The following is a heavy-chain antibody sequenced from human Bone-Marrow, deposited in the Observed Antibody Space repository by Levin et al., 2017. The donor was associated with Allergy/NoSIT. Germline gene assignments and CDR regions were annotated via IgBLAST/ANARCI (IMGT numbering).Heavy chain of an antibody. D-gene: IGHD4-17*01. J-gene: IGHJ2*01. V-gene: IGHV3-7*01. CDR2: IKQDGSEK. CDR1: GFTFSSYW. CDR3: ARNLRLPWYFDL. Sequence: GESLKISCAASGFTFSSYWMSWVRQAPGKGLEWVANIKQDGSEKYYVDSVKGRFTISRDNAKNSLYLQMNSLRAEDTAVYYCARNLRLPWYFDLWGRGTLVTVSS.